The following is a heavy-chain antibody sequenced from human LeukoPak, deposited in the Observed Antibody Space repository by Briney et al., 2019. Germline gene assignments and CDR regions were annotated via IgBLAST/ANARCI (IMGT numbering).Heavy chain of an antibody. CDR3: ARDSPWAEYWFDP. V-gene: IGHV1-2*06. D-gene: IGHD1-14*01. CDR2: INPNSGGT. Sequence: GASVKVSCKASGYAFTGYYMHWVRQAPGQGLEWMGRINPNSGGTNYAQKFQGRVTMTRDTSISTACMELSRLRSDDTAVYYCARDSPWAEYWFDPWGQGTLVTVSS. J-gene: IGHJ5*02. CDR1: GYAFTGYY.